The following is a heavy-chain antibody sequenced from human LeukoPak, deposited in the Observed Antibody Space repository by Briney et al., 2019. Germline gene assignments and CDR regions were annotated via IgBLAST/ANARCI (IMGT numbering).Heavy chain of an antibody. CDR3: ARDRYYGSGSYYGI. CDR2: INPNSGGT. CDR1: GYTFTGYY. J-gene: IGHJ4*02. V-gene: IGHV1-2*02. D-gene: IGHD3-10*01. Sequence: WASVKVSCKASGYTFTGYYMHWVRQAPGQGHEWMGWINPNSGGTNYAQKFQGRVTMTRDTSISTAYMELSRLRSDDTAVYYCARDRYYGSGSYYGIWGQGTLVTVSS.